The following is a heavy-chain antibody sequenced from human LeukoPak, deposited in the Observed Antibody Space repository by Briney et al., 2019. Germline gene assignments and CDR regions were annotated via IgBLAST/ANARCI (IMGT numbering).Heavy chain of an antibody. V-gene: IGHV1-3*01. D-gene: IGHD5-24*01. J-gene: IGHJ3*02. CDR1: GYNFASYT. CDR3: ARVGDGYNYFAFDI. CDR2: INGDNGNT. Sequence: GASVKVSCKTSGYNFASYTMHWLRQAPGQSPEWMGSINGDNGNTKYSEKFQGRVTFTRDTSASSAYMELSRLRSEDTAVYYCARVGDGYNYFAFDIWGQGTMVTVSS.